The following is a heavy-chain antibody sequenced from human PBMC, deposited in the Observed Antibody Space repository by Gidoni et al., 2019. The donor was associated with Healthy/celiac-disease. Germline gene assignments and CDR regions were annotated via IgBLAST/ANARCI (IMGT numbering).Heavy chain of an antibody. CDR2: IIPIFGTA. V-gene: IGHV1-69*01. D-gene: IGHD5-18*01. CDR3: ARDADTAMVTGYYYYGMDV. J-gene: IGHJ6*02. Sequence: QVQLVQSGAEVKKPGSSVKVYCKASGGTFSSYAISWVRQAPGQGLEWMGGIIPIFGTANYAQKFQGRVTITADESTSTAYMELSSLRSEDTAVYYCARDADTAMVTGYYYYGMDVWGQGTTVTVAS. CDR1: GGTFSSYA.